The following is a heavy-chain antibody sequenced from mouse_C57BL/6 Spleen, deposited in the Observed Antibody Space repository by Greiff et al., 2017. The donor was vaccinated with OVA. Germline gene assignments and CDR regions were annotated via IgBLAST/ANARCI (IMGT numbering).Heavy chain of an antibody. CDR1: GYTFTDYY. V-gene: IGHV1-26*01. CDR2: INPNNGGT. J-gene: IGHJ4*01. D-gene: IGHD2-1*01. CDR3: ARGLIYYGPRRAMDY. Sequence: EVKLQQSGPELVKPGASVKISCKASGYTFTDYYMNWVKQSHGKSLEWIGDINPNNGGTSYNQKFKGKATLTVDKSSSTAYMELRSLTSEDSAVYYCARGLIYYGPRRAMDYWGQGTSVTVSS.